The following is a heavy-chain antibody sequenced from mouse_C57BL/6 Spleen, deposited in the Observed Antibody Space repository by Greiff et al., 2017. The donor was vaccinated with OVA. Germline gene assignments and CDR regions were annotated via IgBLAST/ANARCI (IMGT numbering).Heavy chain of an antibody. Sequence: VQLQESGPELVKPGASVKISCKASGYTFTDYYINWVKQRPGQGLEWIGWIFPGSGSTYYNEKFKGKATLTVDKSSSTAYMLLSSLTSEDSAVYFCARSPYYYGSSSYFDDWGQGTTLTVSS. D-gene: IGHD1-1*01. CDR1: GYTFTDYY. CDR2: IFPGSGST. CDR3: ARSPYYYGSSSYFDD. J-gene: IGHJ2*01. V-gene: IGHV1-75*01.